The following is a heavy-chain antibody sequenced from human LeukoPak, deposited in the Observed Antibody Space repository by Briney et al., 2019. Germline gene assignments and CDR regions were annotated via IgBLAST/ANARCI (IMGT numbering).Heavy chain of an antibody. CDR1: GFTFSNYA. J-gene: IGHJ4*02. CDR2: ISGSGGST. D-gene: IGHD6-19*01. CDR3: AKNTESYSSGWYGV. V-gene: IGHV3-23*01. Sequence: GGSPRLSCAASGFTFSNYAMSWVRQAPGRGLEWVSAISGSGGSTHYADAVQGRFTISRDNSKNTLYLQMISLRAEDTAVYYCAKNTESYSSGWYGVWGQGTLVTVSS.